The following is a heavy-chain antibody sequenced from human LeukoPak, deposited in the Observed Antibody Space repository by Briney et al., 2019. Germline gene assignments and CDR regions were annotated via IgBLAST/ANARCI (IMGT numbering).Heavy chain of an antibody. Sequence: KASETLSLTCTVSGGSINSYYWSWIRQPAGKGLEWIGRIYSTGSTNYSPSLKSRVTISGDTSKNHFSLNLSSVTAADTAVYYCARHERGGGSRYFDSWGQGTLVTVSS. CDR1: GGSINSYY. V-gene: IGHV4-4*07. CDR3: ARHERGGGSRYFDS. D-gene: IGHD2-15*01. J-gene: IGHJ4*02. CDR2: IYSTGST.